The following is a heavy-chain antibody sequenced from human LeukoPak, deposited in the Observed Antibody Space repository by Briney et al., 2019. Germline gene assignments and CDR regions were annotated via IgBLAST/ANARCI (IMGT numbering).Heavy chain of an antibody. D-gene: IGHD3-3*01. CDR2: IYHSGST. CDR3: ARFTDSWIIGFDY. J-gene: IGHJ4*02. CDR1: GGSFSSDNYY. V-gene: IGHV4-31*03. Sequence: SQTLSLTCTVSGGSFSSDNYYWSWIRQHPGKGLEWVGYIYHSGSTHYNPSLQSRVAISVDTSKNHSSLKLTYVTAADTAVYYCARFTDSWIIGFDYWGQGTLVTVSS.